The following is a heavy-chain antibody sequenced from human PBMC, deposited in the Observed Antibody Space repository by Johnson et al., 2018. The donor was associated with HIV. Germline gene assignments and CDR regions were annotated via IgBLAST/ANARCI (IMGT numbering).Heavy chain of an antibody. CDR3: ARGAANDAFDI. J-gene: IGHJ3*02. V-gene: IGHV3-66*01. CDR1: GFTVSSNY. D-gene: IGHD1-26*01. Sequence: VQLVESGGGLVQPGGSLRLSCAASGFTVSSNYMSWVRQAPGKGLEWVSVIYSGGSTYYADSVKGRFTISRDNSKNTLYLQMNSLRAEDTAVYYWARGAANDAFDIWGQGTMVTVSS. CDR2: IYSGGST.